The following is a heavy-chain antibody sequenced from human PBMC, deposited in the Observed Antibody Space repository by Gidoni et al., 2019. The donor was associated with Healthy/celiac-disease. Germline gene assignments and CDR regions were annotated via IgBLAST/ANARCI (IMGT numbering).Heavy chain of an antibody. CDR2: INAGNGNT. J-gene: IGHJ5*02. Sequence: QVQLVQSGAEVKKPGASVKVSCKASGYTFTSYAMHWVRQAPGQRLEWMGWINAGNGNTKYSQKFQGRVTITRDTSASTAYMELSSLRSEDTAVYYCARGGCSGGSCYSIGRNWFDPWGQGTLVTVSS. V-gene: IGHV1-3*01. CDR1: GYTFTSYA. D-gene: IGHD2-15*01. CDR3: ARGGCSGGSCYSIGRNWFDP.